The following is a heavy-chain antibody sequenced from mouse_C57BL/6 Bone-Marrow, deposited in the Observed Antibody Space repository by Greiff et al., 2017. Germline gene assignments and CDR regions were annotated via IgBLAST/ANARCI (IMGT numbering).Heavy chain of an antibody. D-gene: IGHD1-1*01. Sequence: EVQLQQSGGGLVKPGGSLKLSCAASGFTFSDYGMHWVRQAPEKGLEWVAYISSGSSTIYYAATVKGRFTISRDNAKNTLFLQMTSLRSEDTAMYYCSRRYYGSREYYFDYWGQGTTLTVSS. CDR2: ISSGSSTI. CDR1: GFTFSDYG. CDR3: SRRYYGSREYYFDY. J-gene: IGHJ2*01. V-gene: IGHV5-17*01.